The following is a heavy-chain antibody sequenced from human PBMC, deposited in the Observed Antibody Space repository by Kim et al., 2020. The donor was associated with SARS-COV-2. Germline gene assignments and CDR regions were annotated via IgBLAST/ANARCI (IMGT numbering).Heavy chain of an antibody. J-gene: IGHJ5*02. Sequence: SETLSLTCAVYGGSFSGYYWSWIRQPPGKGLEWIGEINHSGSTNYNPSLKSRVTISVDTTKNQFSLKLSSVTAADTAVYYCARGWSLYHGSGSSRGFDTWGEGALVTGSS. D-gene: IGHD3-10*01. CDR2: INHSGST. CDR1: GGSFSGYY. CDR3: ARGWSLYHGSGSSRGFDT. V-gene: IGHV4-34*01.